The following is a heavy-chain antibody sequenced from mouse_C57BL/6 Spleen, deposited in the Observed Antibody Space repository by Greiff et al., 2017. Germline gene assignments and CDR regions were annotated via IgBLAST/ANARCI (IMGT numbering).Heavy chain of an antibody. CDR2: INPSTGGT. Sequence: VQLQQSGPELVKPGASVKISCKASGYSFTGYYMNWVKQSPEKSLEWIGEINPSTGGTTYNQKFKAKATLTVDKSSSTAYMQLKSLTSEDSAVYYCARNLAYDGYYPFAYWGQGTLVTVSA. CDR3: ARNLAYDGYYPFAY. J-gene: IGHJ3*01. V-gene: IGHV1-42*01. CDR1: GYSFTGYY. D-gene: IGHD2-3*01.